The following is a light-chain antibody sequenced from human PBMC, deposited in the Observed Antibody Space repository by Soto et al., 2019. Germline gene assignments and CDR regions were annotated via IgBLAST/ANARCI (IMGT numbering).Light chain of an antibody. CDR2: DAS. V-gene: IGKV3-11*01. CDR3: QQRTDWPL. J-gene: IGKJ3*01. CDR1: QSVSNY. Sequence: FFTQSPATLSLSPGEGATLSCRASQSVSNYLAWYQHKPGQAPRLLIYDASNRATGIPARFSGSGSGTDFTLTISSLEPEDFAVYYCQQRTDWPLFGPGTKVDIK.